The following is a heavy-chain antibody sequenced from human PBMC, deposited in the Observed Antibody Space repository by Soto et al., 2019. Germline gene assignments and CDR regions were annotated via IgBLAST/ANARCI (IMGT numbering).Heavy chain of an antibody. D-gene: IGHD2-2*01. CDR2: ISYDGSNK. Sequence: LRLSCAASGFTFSSYAMHWVRQAPGKGLEWVAVISYDGSNKYYADSVKGRFTISRDNSKNTLYLQMNSLRAEDTAVYYCARDLVVPAATGNYYYYGMDVWGQGTTVTVSS. J-gene: IGHJ6*02. CDR1: GFTFSSYA. V-gene: IGHV3-30-3*01. CDR3: ARDLVVPAATGNYYYYGMDV.